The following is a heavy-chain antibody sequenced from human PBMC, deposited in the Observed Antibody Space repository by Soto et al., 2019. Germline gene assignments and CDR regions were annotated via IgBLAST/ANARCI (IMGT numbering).Heavy chain of an antibody. CDR3: ARDPYGSGSYYNLYYYYYAMDV. D-gene: IGHD3-10*01. J-gene: IGHJ6*02. CDR2: IWYDGSNK. CDR1: GFTFSSYG. Sequence: GGSLRLSCAASGFTFSSYGMHWVRQAPGKGLEWVAVIWYDGSNKYYADSVKGRFTISRDNSKNTLYLQMNSLRAEDTAVYYCARDPYGSGSYYNLYYYYYAMDVWGQGTTVTVSS. V-gene: IGHV3-33*01.